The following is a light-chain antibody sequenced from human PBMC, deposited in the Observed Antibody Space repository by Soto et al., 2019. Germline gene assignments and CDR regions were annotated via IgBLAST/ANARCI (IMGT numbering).Light chain of an antibody. CDR2: KAS. CDR1: QTISSW. CDR3: QQSYSTPPT. J-gene: IGKJ5*01. Sequence: DIQMTQSPSTLSGSVGDRVTITCRASQTISSWLAWYQQKPGKAPKLLIYKASTLKSGVPSRFSGSGSGTDFTPTISSLQPEDFATYYCQQSYSTPPTFGQGTRLEIK. V-gene: IGKV1-5*03.